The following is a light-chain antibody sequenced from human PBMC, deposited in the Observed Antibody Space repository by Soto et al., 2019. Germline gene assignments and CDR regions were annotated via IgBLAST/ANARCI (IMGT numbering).Light chain of an antibody. CDR1: QSVSSY. Sequence: DIVLTQSPATLSLSPGERATLSCRAGQSVSSYIAWYQQKPGQAPRLLIYDATNRATGIPARFSGSGSGTDFTLTIRSLEPEDFAVDYCQQRMNWPITFGQGTRLEIK. V-gene: IGKV3-11*01. J-gene: IGKJ5*01. CDR2: DAT. CDR3: QQRMNWPIT.